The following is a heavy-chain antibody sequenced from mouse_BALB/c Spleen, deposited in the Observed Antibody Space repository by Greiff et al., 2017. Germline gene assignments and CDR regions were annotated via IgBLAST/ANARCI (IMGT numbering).Heavy chain of an antibody. CDR3: ARGYGNYGWVFDY. CDR2: INPYNDGT. D-gene: IGHD2-10*02. J-gene: IGHJ2*01. Sequence: VQLQQSGPELVKPGASVKMSCKASGYTFTSYVMHWVKQKPGQGLEWIGYINPYNDGTKYNEKFKGKATLTSDKSSSTAYMELSSLTSEDSAVYYCARGYGNYGWVFDYWGQGTTLTVAS. CDR1: GYTFTSYV. V-gene: IGHV1-14*01.